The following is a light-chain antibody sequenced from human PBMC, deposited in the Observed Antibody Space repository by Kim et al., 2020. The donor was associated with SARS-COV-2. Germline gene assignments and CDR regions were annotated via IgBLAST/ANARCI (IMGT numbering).Light chain of an antibody. CDR3: CSYAGSSTVV. CDR2: EVS. Sequence: GHSITVSCTGTSSDVGSYNLVSWYQQHPGKAPKLMIYEVSKRHSGVSNRFSGSKSGNTASLTISGLQAEDEADYYCCSYAGSSTVVFGGGTQLTVL. CDR1: SSDVGSYNL. V-gene: IGLV2-23*02. J-gene: IGLJ2*01.